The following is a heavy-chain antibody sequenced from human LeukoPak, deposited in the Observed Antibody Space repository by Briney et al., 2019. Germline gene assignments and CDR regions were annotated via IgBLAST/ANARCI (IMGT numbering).Heavy chain of an antibody. CDR2: INWNSDSI. V-gene: IGHV3-9*01. CDR3: AREAHRAPGAFDI. CDR1: GFTFDDYA. J-gene: IGHJ3*02. D-gene: IGHD1-14*01. Sequence: GGSLRLSCAASGFTFDDYAMHWARQAPGKGLEWVSGINWNSDSIGYADSVKGRFTISRDNAKNSLYLQMNSLRAEDTAVYYCAREAHRAPGAFDIWGQGTMVTVSS.